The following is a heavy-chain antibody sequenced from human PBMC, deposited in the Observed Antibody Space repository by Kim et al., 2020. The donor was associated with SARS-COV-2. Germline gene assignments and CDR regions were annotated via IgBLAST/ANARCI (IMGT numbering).Heavy chain of an antibody. Sequence: YGDSVNVRFTSSRDRSKNTLYLQMNSLRAEDTAIYYCAKGKEYSYADPIDFWGQGTLVTVSS. D-gene: IGHD4-4*01. V-gene: IGHV3-30*02. CDR3: AKGKEYSYADPIDF. J-gene: IGHJ4*02.